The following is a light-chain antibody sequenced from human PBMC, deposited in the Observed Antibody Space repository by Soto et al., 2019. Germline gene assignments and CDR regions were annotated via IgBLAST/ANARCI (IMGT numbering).Light chain of an antibody. J-gene: IGKJ1*01. CDR3: LQDYSYPRT. CDR1: QAIRTD. Sequence: AIQMTQSPSSLSASVGDRVTITCRASQAIRTDLGWYQQRPGKAPKLLIYGTSNLQSGVPSRFSGSGSGTVFTLTINSLQPEDFATYYCLQDYSYPRTFGQGTKLDIK. V-gene: IGKV1-6*01. CDR2: GTS.